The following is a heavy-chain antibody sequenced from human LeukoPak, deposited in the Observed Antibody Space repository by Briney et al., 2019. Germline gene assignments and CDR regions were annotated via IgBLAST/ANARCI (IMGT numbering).Heavy chain of an antibody. CDR2: ISSSGSTI. CDR3: AREAYCGGDCYSALDP. V-gene: IGHV3-11*01. D-gene: IGHD2-21*02. Sequence: GGSLRLSCAASGFTFSDYYMSWIRQAPGKGLEWVSYISSSGSTIYYADSVKGRFTISRDNAKNSLYLQMNNLRAEDTAVYYCAREAYCGGDCYSALDPWGQGTLVTVSS. J-gene: IGHJ5*02. CDR1: GFTFSDYY.